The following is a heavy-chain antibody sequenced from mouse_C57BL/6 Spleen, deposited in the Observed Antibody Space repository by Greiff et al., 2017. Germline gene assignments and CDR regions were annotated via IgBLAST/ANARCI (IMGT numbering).Heavy chain of an antibody. CDR2: IHPSDSDT. CDR1: GYTFTSYW. J-gene: IGHJ3*01. Sequence: QVQLQQPGAELVKPGASVKVSCKASGYTFTSYWMHWVKQRPGQGLEWIGRIHPSDSDTNYNQKFKGKATLTVDKSSSTAYMQLISLTSEDSAVYYCASFYYGGSSSWFAYWGQGTLVTVSA. CDR3: ASFYYGGSSSWFAY. D-gene: IGHD1-1*01. V-gene: IGHV1-74*01.